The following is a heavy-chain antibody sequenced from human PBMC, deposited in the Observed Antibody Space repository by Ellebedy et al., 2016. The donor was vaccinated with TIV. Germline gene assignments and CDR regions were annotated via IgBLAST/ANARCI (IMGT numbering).Heavy chain of an antibody. J-gene: IGHJ6*03. CDR2: IYYSGST. Sequence: SETLSLTCTVSGGSISSYYWSWIRQPPGKGLEWIGYIYYSGSTNYNPSLKSRVTIPVDTSKNQFSLRLSSWTAADTAVYYCARRNVVLLTVEDYYYYMDVWGKGTTVTVSS. CDR3: ARRNVVLLTVEDYYYYMDV. CDR1: GGSISSYY. D-gene: IGHD1-1*01. V-gene: IGHV4-59*08.